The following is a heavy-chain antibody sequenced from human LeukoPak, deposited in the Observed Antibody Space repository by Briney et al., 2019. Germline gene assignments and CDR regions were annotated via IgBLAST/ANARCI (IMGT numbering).Heavy chain of an antibody. Sequence: GESLRISCKGSRYTFSSYWIGWVRQMPGKGLEWMGIIYPGDSDTRYSPSLQGQVTISVDTSIGTAYLQWSSLKASDTAIYYCARQNDFRLDYWGQGTLVTVSS. D-gene: IGHD3-3*01. CDR2: IYPGDSDT. CDR1: RYTFSSYW. CDR3: ARQNDFRLDY. V-gene: IGHV5-51*01. J-gene: IGHJ4*02.